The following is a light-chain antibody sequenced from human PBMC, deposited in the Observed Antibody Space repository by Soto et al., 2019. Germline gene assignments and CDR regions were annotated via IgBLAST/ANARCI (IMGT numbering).Light chain of an antibody. CDR3: QQLNSFPWT. V-gene: IGKV1-9*01. CDR2: GAS. Sequence: IQVTQSPSSLSASVGDRVTITCRASQGISTFLAWYQQKPGKAPKLLIYGASTLQSGVPSRFSGSGSGTDFTLTISSLQPEDFASYYCQQLNSFPWTFGQGTRVEVK. J-gene: IGKJ1*01. CDR1: QGISTF.